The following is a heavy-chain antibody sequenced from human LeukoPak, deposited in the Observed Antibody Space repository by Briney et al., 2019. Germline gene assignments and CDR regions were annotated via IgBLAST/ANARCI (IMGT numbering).Heavy chain of an antibody. CDR1: GFTFSSYS. CDR2: ITPSSNYI. V-gene: IGHV3-21*01. D-gene: IGHD6-13*01. Sequence: GGTLRLSCAASGFTFSSYSMTWVRQAPGKGLEWVSSITPSSNYIYYADSVKGRFTISRANTKNSLYQKKSIIRAETTALYYTGRMVIRAAGTVDLDCWGQGTLVTVSS. J-gene: IGHJ4*01. CDR3: GRMVIRAAGTVDLDC.